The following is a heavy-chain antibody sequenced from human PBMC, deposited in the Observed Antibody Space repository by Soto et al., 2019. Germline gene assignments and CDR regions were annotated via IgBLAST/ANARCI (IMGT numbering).Heavy chain of an antibody. CDR2: IYYSGST. CDR1: GFTFTNYA. J-gene: IGHJ3*02. Sequence: PGGSLRLSCAASGFTFTNYAMSWIRQPPGKGLEWIGYIYYSGSTNYNPSLKSRVTISVDTSKNQFSLKLSSVTVADTAVYYCARRYGSAFDIWGQGTMVTVSS. V-gene: IGHV4-59*01. D-gene: IGHD3-10*01. CDR3: ARRYGSAFDI.